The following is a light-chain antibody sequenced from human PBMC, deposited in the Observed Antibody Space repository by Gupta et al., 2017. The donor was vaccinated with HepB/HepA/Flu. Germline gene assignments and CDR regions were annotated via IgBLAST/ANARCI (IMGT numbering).Light chain of an antibody. V-gene: IGLV8-61*01. Sequence: QTVVTQEPSFSVSPGGTVTLTCDLSSGSVSTSYFPSWYQQTPGQAPRTLIYNTNTRSSGVPDRFSGSILANKAALTITVAQADDESDYYCVLYMGRGIWVFGGGTKLTVL. CDR1: SGSVSTSYF. CDR2: NTN. J-gene: IGLJ2*01. CDR3: VLYMGRGIWV.